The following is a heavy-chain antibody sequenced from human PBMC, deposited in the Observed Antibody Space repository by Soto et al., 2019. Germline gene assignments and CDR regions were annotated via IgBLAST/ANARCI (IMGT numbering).Heavy chain of an antibody. CDR1: GGSFSGYY. J-gene: IGHJ5*02. CDR3: ARGSDIVVVVAATHNWFDP. D-gene: IGHD2-15*01. CDR2: INHSGST. Sequence: QVQLQQWGAGLLKPSETLSLTCAVYGGSFSGYYWSWIRQPPGKGLEWIGEINHSGSTNYNPSLKSRVTISVDTSKNQFSLKLSSVTAADTAVYYCARGSDIVVVVAATHNWFDPWGQGTLVTGSS. V-gene: IGHV4-34*01.